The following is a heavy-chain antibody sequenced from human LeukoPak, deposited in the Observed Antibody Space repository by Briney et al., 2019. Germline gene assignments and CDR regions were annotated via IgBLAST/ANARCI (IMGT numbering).Heavy chain of an antibody. J-gene: IGHJ4*02. D-gene: IGHD2-21*02. Sequence: GGSLRLSCAASEFTFSSYAMHWVRQAPGKGLEWVAFIRYDGSTKYYTDSVKGRFTISRDNSKNTVYLQMNSLRGEDTAVYYCAKDMSGGDCPDYWGQGTLVTVSS. CDR2: IRYDGSTK. CDR3: AKDMSGGDCPDY. V-gene: IGHV3-30*02. CDR1: EFTFSSYA.